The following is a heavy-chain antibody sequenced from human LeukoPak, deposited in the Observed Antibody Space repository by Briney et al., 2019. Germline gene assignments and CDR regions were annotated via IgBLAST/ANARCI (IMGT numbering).Heavy chain of an antibody. V-gene: IGHV3-30-3*01. Sequence: GGSLRLSCAASGFTFSSYAMHWVRQAPGKGLEWVAVISYDGSNKYYADSVKGRFTISRDNSKNTLYLQMNSRRAEDTAVYYCARVRGKGSSSWYRAFDIWGQGTMVTVSS. D-gene: IGHD6-13*01. CDR2: ISYDGSNK. J-gene: IGHJ3*02. CDR3: ARVRGKGSSSWYRAFDI. CDR1: GFTFSSYA.